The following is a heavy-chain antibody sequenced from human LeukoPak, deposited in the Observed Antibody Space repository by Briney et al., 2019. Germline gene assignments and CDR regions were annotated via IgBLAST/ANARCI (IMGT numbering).Heavy chain of an antibody. CDR2: IYYSGST. J-gene: IGHJ4*02. Sequence: SETLSLTCTVSGGSISSYYWSWIRQPPGKGLEWIGYIYYSGSTYYNPSLKSRVTISVDTSKNQFSLKLSSVTAADTAVYYCARLYYYDSSGYYYVDYWGQGTLVTVSS. V-gene: IGHV4-59*06. CDR1: GGSISSYY. CDR3: ARLYYYDSSGYYYVDY. D-gene: IGHD3-22*01.